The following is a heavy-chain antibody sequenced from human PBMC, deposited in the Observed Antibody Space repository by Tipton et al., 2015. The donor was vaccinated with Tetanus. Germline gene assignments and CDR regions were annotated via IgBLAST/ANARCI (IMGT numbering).Heavy chain of an antibody. D-gene: IGHD3-9*01. V-gene: IGHV4-4*07. CDR3: ARLGYDILTGYHYDS. J-gene: IGHJ4*02. CDR1: GDSISSYY. Sequence: TLSLTCTVSGDSISSYYWSWIRQPAGKGLEWIGRIYTSGSTNYNPSLKSRVTMSLDTSKNQFSLKLSSVTAADTAVYYCARLGYDILTGYHYDSWGQGTLVTVSS. CDR2: IYTSGST.